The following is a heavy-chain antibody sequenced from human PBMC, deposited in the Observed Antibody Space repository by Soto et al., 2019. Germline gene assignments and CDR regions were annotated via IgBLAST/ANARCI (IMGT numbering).Heavy chain of an antibody. CDR1: GVSISSYY. V-gene: IGHV4-59*01. CDR2: IFYDGTI. CDR3: ASDIRYIRSFYYFDY. Sequence: QVQLQESGPGLVKTSETLSLTCTVSGVSISSYYWSWIRQPTGEGQEWIGNIFYDGTINYNHSLRSRFSISVDTSNNQASLWLSYVAAADTAIYYCASDIRYIRSFYYFDYWGQRALVTVSP. J-gene: IGHJ4*02. D-gene: IGHD3-16*01.